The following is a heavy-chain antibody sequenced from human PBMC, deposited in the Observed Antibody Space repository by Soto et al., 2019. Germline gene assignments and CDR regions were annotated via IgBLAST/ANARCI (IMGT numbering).Heavy chain of an antibody. Sequence: EVQLLESGGGLVQPGGSLRLSCAASGFTFSSYAMSWVRQAPGKGLEWVSVIRSSGDRTYYAASVKGRFTISIDNSKNTRCMQMNSLRAEDTAVYYCAKQQGPGTPYYYAMDVWGQGTTVTVSS. CDR2: IRSSGDRT. CDR3: AKQQGPGTPYYYAMDV. V-gene: IGHV3-23*01. D-gene: IGHD1-1*01. CDR1: GFTFSSYA. J-gene: IGHJ6*02.